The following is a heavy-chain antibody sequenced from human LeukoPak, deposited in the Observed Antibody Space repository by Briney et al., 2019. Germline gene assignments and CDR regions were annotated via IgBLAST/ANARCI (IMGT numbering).Heavy chain of an antibody. V-gene: IGHV1-2*06. J-gene: IGHJ4*02. CDR2: INPNSGGA. CDR1: GYTFSDYY. Sequence: ASVKVSCKASGYTFSDYYIHWVRQAPGQGLQWMGRINPNSGGADYAQNFQGRVTMTRDTSTNTVYMQLIWLRSDDAAVYYCARASYGNNPTHFDYWGQGTLVTVSS. CDR3: ARASYGNNPTHFDY. D-gene: IGHD4-11*01.